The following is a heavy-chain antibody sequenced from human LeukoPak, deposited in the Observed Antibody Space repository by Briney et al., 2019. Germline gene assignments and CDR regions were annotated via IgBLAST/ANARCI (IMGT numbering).Heavy chain of an antibody. CDR3: AKRDGYNYDY. CDR2: IRYDGSNK. Sequence: GGSLRLSCAASGFTFSSYGMHWVRQAPGTGLEWVAFIRYDGSNKYYADSVKGRFTISRDNSKNTLYLQMNSLRAEDTAVYYCAKRDGYNYDYWGQGTLVTVSS. J-gene: IGHJ4*02. V-gene: IGHV3-30*02. CDR1: GFTFSSYG. D-gene: IGHD5-24*01.